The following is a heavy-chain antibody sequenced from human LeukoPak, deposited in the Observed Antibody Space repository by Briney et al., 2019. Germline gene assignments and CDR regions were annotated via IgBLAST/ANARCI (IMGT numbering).Heavy chain of an antibody. CDR2: IIPIFGTA. CDR1: GGTFSSYA. V-gene: IGHV1-69*13. Sequence: ASVKVSCKASGGTFSSYAISWVRQAPGQGLEWMGGIIPIFGTANYAQKFQGRVTITADESTNTAYMELSSLRSEDTAVYYCARARYYYDSSGYYPPVDYWGQGTLVTVSS. D-gene: IGHD3-22*01. CDR3: ARARYYYDSSGYYPPVDY. J-gene: IGHJ4*02.